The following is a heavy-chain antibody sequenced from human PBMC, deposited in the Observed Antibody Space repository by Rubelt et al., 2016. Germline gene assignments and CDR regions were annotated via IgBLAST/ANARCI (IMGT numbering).Heavy chain of an antibody. Sequence: QVQLQQWGAGLLKPSETLSLTCAVYGGSFSGYYWSWIRQPPGKGLEWIGYIYYSGSTNYNPSLKSRVTISVDTSKNQFSLKLNSVTAADTAVYYCARTSGYNYDEAFDIWGQGTMVTVSS. CDR2: IYYSGST. CDR1: GGSFSGYY. V-gene: IGHV4-34*11. J-gene: IGHJ3*02. CDR3: ARTSGYNYDEAFDI. D-gene: IGHD5-12*01.